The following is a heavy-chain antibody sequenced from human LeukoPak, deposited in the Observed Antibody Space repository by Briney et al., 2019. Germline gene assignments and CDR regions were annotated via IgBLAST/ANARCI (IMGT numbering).Heavy chain of an antibody. V-gene: IGHV1-18*01. Sequence: ASVKVSCKASGYTFTSYGISWVRQAPGQGLEWMGWISAYNGNTNYAQKLQGRVTMTTDTSTSTAYMELRSLRSDDTAVYYCARGLDRWLVKINFDYWGQGTLVTVSS. CDR3: ARGLDRWLVKINFDY. CDR2: ISAYNGNT. J-gene: IGHJ4*02. CDR1: GYTFTSYG. D-gene: IGHD6-19*01.